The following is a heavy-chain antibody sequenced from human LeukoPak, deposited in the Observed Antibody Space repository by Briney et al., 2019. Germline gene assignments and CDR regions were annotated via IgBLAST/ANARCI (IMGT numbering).Heavy chain of an antibody. CDR1: GASISSYY. V-gene: IGHV4-4*07. CDR2: MYSSDSP. D-gene: IGHD6-19*01. CDR3: ARESAVAGITALDY. Sequence: PSETLSLTCTVSGASISSYYWTWIRQPAGKGLEWIGRMYSSDSPNYNPSLKSRVTMSVDTSKNQVSLRLTSVTAADTAVYYCARESAVAGITALDYWGQGTLATVSS. J-gene: IGHJ4*02.